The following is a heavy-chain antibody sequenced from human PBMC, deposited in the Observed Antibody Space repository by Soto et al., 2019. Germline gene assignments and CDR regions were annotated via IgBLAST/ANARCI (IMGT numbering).Heavy chain of an antibody. J-gene: IGHJ3*01. CDR3: ARVMLSGHRYGSSVFDV. CDR2: LFHSGST. Sequence: PSETLSLTCAVSGDSISSNSWWSWVRQPPGKGLEWIAELFHSGSTNYNPSLRSRVSISADTSKNHFSLDLRSVTAADTAVYFCARVMLSGHRYGSSVFDVWGPGTMVTVSS. V-gene: IGHV4-4*02. D-gene: IGHD5-18*01. CDR1: GDSISSNSW.